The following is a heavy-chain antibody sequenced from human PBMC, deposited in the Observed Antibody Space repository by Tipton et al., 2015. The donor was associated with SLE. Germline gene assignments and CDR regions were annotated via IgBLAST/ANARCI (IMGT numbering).Heavy chain of an antibody. D-gene: IGHD5-12*01. CDR1: GFTFGDYA. CDR3: TRDPRGYSGYDPPPGYYFDY. Sequence: SLRLSCTASGFTFGDYAMSWARQAPGKGLEWVGFIRSKAYGGTTEYAASVKGRFTISRDDSKSIAYLQMNSLKTEDTAVYYCTRDPRGYSGYDPPPGYYFDYWGQGTLVTVSS. CDR2: IRSKAYGGTT. J-gene: IGHJ4*02. V-gene: IGHV3-49*04.